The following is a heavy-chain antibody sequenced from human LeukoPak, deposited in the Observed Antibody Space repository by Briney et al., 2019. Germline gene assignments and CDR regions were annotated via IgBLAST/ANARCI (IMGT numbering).Heavy chain of an antibody. J-gene: IGHJ4*02. Sequence: SETLSLTCTVSGGSISSYYWSWIRQPPGKGLEWIGYIYYSGSTNYNPSLKSRVTISVDTSKNQFSLKLSSVTAADTAVYYCARSSDLTDYWGQGTLVTVSS. CDR1: GGSISSYY. V-gene: IGHV4-59*12. CDR2: IYYSGST. CDR3: ARSSDLTDY. D-gene: IGHD2-21*02.